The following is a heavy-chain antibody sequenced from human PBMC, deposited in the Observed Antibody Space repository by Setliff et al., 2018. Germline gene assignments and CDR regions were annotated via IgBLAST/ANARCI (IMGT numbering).Heavy chain of an antibody. J-gene: IGHJ3*02. CDR3: ASPRRDDLDSPFDAFDI. CDR1: GDSFSGHY. D-gene: IGHD3-3*01. V-gene: IGHV4-38-2*02. CDR2: IYHRGRT. Sequence: SETLSLTCTVYGDSFSGHYWGWIRQPPGKGLEWIGTIYHRGRTYYNPSLRSRVTMSLDTSKNQFSLRLSSVTAADTAVYYCASPRRDDLDSPFDAFDIWGQGTMVTVS.